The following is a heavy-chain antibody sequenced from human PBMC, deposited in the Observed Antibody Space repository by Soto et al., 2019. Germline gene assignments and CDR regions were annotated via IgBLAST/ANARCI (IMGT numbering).Heavy chain of an antibody. CDR2: IYDSGNMY. V-gene: IGHV4-31*03. J-gene: IGHJ4*02. CDR3: ARVDNRGYSSVLTDF. CDR1: GGSITSGGHY. Sequence: SETLSLTCTVSGGSITSGGHYWVWIRQYPGKGLEWIGHIYDSGNMYFYNPSLKSRVTISADTSRNQLSLSLRSLTAADTAVYYCARVDNRGYSSVLTDFWGQGIPVTVSS. D-gene: IGHD3-10*02.